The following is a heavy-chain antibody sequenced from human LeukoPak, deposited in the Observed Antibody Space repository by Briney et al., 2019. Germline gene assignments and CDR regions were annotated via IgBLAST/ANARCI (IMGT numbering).Heavy chain of an antibody. CDR2: ISSSSSYI. V-gene: IGHV3-21*01. J-gene: IGHJ4*02. D-gene: IGHD3-10*01. CDR1: GFTFSTYS. CDR3: ARESLWFGELLDS. Sequence: PGGSLRLSCAASGFTFSTYSVNWVRRAPGKGLEWVSSISSSSSYIYYADSVKGRFTISRDNAKNSLYLQMNSLRAEDTAVYYCARESLWFGELLDSWGQGTLVTVSS.